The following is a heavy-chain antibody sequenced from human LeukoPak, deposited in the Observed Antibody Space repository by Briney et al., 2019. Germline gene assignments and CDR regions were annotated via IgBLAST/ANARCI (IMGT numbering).Heavy chain of an antibody. CDR3: ARGYYDILTGYYPDY. J-gene: IGHJ4*02. Sequence: GGSLRLSCAASGFTFSSYAIHWVRQAPGKGLEWVSSISSSSSYIYYADSVKGRFTISRDNAKNSLYLQMNSLRAEDTAVYYCARGYYDILTGYYPDYWGQGTLVTVSS. D-gene: IGHD3-9*01. CDR1: GFTFSSYA. V-gene: IGHV3-21*01. CDR2: ISSSSSYI.